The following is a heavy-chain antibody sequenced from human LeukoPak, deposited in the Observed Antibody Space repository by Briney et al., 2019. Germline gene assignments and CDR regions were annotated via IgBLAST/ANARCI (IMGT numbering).Heavy chain of an antibody. CDR2: IIPIFGTA. V-gene: IGHV1-69*05. CDR1: GGTFSSYA. CDR3: AADRSYSGSSYYFDY. Sequence: SVKVSCKASGGTFSSYAISWVRQAPGQGLEWMGGIIPIFGTANYAQKFQERVTITRDMTTSTAYMELSSLRSEDTAVYYCAADRSYSGSSYYFDYWGQGTLVTVSS. D-gene: IGHD1-26*01. J-gene: IGHJ4*02.